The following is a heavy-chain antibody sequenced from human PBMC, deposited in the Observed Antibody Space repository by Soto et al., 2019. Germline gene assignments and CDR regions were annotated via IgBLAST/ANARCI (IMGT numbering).Heavy chain of an antibody. Sequence: QVQLVESGGGVVQPGRSLRLSCAASGFSFSSFGMHWVRQAPGKGLEWVAIIWYDGSLEYYADSVKGRFTISRDNSKSTLYLQMNRLRVEDTAVYYCAKPSYDFWSGYYHPFDYWGQGTLVTVSS. CDR1: GFSFSSFG. CDR3: AKPSYDFWSGYYHPFDY. J-gene: IGHJ4*02. CDR2: IWYDGSLE. V-gene: IGHV3-33*03. D-gene: IGHD3-3*01.